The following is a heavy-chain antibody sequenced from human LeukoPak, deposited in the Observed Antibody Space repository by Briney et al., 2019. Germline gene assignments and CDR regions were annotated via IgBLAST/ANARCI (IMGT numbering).Heavy chain of an antibody. V-gene: IGHV3-74*01. Sequence: GGSLRLSCAASGFTFSSYVMHWVRQAPGKGLVWVSRISDDEGITSYADSVKGRFTISRDNAKNTLYLQMNSLRAEDTAVYYCARDRDWLLYDSWGQGTLVTVSS. CDR2: ISDDEGIT. CDR3: ARDRDWLLYDS. CDR1: GFTFSSYV. J-gene: IGHJ4*02. D-gene: IGHD3-9*01.